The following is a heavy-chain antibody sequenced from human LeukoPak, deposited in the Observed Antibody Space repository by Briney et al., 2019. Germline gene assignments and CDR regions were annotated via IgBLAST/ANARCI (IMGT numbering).Heavy chain of an antibody. Sequence: SETLSLTCTVSGGSISSSSYYWGWIRQPPGKGLEWIVSIYYSGSTYYNPSLKSRVTISVDTSKNQFSLKLSFVTAADTAVYYCARETSQKGAHYMDVWGKGTTVTISS. J-gene: IGHJ6*03. D-gene: IGHD3-16*01. CDR1: GGSISSSSYY. V-gene: IGHV4-39*07. CDR2: IYYSGST. CDR3: ARETSQKGAHYMDV.